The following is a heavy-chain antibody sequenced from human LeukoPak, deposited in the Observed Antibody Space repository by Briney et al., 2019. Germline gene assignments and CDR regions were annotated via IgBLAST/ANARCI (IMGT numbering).Heavy chain of an antibody. CDR2: MNPNSGNT. V-gene: IGHV1-8*03. CDR1: GYTFTSYD. Sequence: ASVKVSCKASGYTFTSYDINWVRQATGQGLEWMGWMNPNSGNTGYAQKFQGRVTITRNTSISTAHMELSSLRSEDTAVYYCARVHSSSWFTLSYYYYYYYMDVWGKGTTVTVSS. CDR3: ARVHSSSWFTLSYYYYYYYMDV. J-gene: IGHJ6*03. D-gene: IGHD6-13*01.